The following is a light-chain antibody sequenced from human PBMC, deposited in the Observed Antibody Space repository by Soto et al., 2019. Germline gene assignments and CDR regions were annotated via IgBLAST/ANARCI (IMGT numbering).Light chain of an antibody. CDR3: QHYSGDRAT. Sequence: DVQMTHAAPSLASSVGCRVTSSCQASQDISNYLTWYQHKPGKAPNLLIYEVSTLHSGVPSRFSGSGSGTEFTLTISSLRPDDFATYYCQHYSGDRATFGQGTKVDIK. V-gene: IGKV1-16*01. CDR1: QDISNY. CDR2: EVS. J-gene: IGKJ1*01.